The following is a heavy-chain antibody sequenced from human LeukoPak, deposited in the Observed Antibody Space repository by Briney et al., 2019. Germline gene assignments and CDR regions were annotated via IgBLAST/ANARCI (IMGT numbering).Heavy chain of an antibody. J-gene: IGHJ4*02. CDR2: ISSSTGYS. CDR1: GFTFSDYY. D-gene: IGHD6-13*01. V-gene: IGHV3-11*06. CDR3: ARVGSIAAAGTPDY. Sequence: PGGSLRLSCAASGFTFSDYYMTWIRQAPGKGLEWVSYISSSTGYSNYADSVKGRFTISRDNAKNLLSLQVNSLRADDTAVYYCARVGSIAAAGTPDYWGQGTLVTVSS.